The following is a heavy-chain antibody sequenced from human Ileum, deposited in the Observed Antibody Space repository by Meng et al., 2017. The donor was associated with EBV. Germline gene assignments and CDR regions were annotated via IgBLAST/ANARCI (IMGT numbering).Heavy chain of an antibody. CDR2: IYHSGAT. J-gene: IGHJ4*02. Sequence: VRGAGAGPGLANPSWAGSSSCAASGGSGNGQPWWRWVRQPPGEVLEWIGQIYHSGATNYNPSLKSRVTISVDTSENQFSLELNSVSAADTAVYYCARIPYGDIYSAYFDYWSPGTLVTVSS. D-gene: IGHD2-21*02. V-gene: IGHV4-4*02. CDR1: GGSGNGQPW. CDR3: ARIPYGDIYSAYFDY.